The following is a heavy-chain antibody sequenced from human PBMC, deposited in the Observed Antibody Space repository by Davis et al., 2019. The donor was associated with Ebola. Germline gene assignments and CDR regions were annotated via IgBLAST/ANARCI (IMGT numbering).Heavy chain of an antibody. CDR2: INHSGST. V-gene: IGHV4-34*01. CDR1: GGSFSGYY. D-gene: IGHD6-19*01. CDR3: AGSRRYSSGWYEGWFDP. Sequence: MPSETLSLTCAVYGGSFSGYYWSWIRQPPGKGLEWIGEINHSGSTNYNPSLKSRVTISVDTSKNQFSLKLSSVTAADTAVYYCAGSRRYSSGWYEGWFDPWGQGTLVTVSS. J-gene: IGHJ5*02.